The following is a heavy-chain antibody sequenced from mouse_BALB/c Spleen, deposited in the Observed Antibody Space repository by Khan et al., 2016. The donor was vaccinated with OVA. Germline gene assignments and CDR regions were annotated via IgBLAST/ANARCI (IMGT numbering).Heavy chain of an antibody. CDR1: GFTFNNYA. J-gene: IGHJ2*01. D-gene: IGHD1-1*01. V-gene: IGHV5-9-3*01. Sequence: EVELVESGGGLVKPGGSLKLSCAASGFTFNNYAMSWVRQTPEKRLEWVATISSGGSCTYYPDSVKGRFTISRDNAKNTLYLQMGSLRSEDTAMXYCARTPSYYGSNYFDYWGQGTTLTASS. CDR3: ARTPSYYGSNYFDY. CDR2: ISSGGSCT.